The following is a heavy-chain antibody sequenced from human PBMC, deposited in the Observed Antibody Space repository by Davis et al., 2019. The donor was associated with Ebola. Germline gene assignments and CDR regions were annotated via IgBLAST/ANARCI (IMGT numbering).Heavy chain of an antibody. V-gene: IGHV4-61*08. CDR3: ARQSGYPYYFDY. J-gene: IGHJ4*02. Sequence: SEPLSLTCAVSGGSISSGGYCWSWIRQPPGKGLEWLGYIYYSGSTNYNPSLKSRVTISVDTSKNQFSLKLSSVTAADTAVYYCARQSGYPYYFDYWGQGTLVTVSS. CDR1: GGSISSGGYC. CDR2: IYYSGST. D-gene: IGHD3-3*01.